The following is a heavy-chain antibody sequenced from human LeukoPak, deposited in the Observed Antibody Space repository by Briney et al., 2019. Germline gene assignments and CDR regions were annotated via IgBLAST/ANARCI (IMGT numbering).Heavy chain of an antibody. CDR2: IYYSGST. V-gene: IGHV4-39*07. CDR1: GFTFSSYE. D-gene: IGHD5-24*01. CDR3: ASEMATTGYYFDY. J-gene: IGHJ4*02. Sequence: GSLRLSCAASGFTFSSYEMNWIRQPPGKGLEWIGSIYYSGSTYYNPSLKSRVTISVDTSKNQFSLKLSSVTAADTAVYYCASEMATTGYYFDYWGQGTLVTVSS.